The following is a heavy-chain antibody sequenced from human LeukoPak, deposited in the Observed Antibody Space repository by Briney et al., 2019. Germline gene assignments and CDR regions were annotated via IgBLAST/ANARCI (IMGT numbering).Heavy chain of an antibody. J-gene: IGHJ4*02. CDR1: GFTFSSYW. V-gene: IGHV3-74*01. CDR2: INRDGSST. D-gene: IGHD6-13*01. Sequence: PGGSLRLSCAASGFTFSSYWMHWVRQAPGKGLVWVSRINRDGSSTSYADSVKGRFTISRDNAKNTLYLQMNSLRAEDTAIYYCARDHSSSWYNFDYWGQGNLVTVSS. CDR3: ARDHSSSWYNFDY.